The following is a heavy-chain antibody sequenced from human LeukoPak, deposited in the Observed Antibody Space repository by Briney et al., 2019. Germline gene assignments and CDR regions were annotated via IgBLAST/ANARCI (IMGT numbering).Heavy chain of an antibody. CDR1: GGSISSGGYS. CDR3: ARGNYADAFDI. V-gene: IGHV4-30-2*01. CDR2: IYHSGST. D-gene: IGHD4-11*01. Sequence: SQTLSLTCAVSGGSISSGGYSWSWIRQPPGKGLEWIGYIYHSGSTYYNPSLKSRVTISVDRSKNQFSLKLSSVTAADTAVYYCARGNYADAFDIWGQGTMVTVSS. J-gene: IGHJ3*02.